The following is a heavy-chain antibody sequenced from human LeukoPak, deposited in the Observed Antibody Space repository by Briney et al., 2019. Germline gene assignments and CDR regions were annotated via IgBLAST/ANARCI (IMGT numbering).Heavy chain of an antibody. CDR2: IIPILGIA. CDR3: AMGVVVPEYYFDY. CDR1: GGTFSSYT. V-gene: IGHV1-69*02. Sequence: SVTVSCKASGGTFSSYTISWVRQAPGQGLEWMGRIIPILGIANYAQKFQGRVTITADKSTSTAYMELSSLRSEDTAVYYCAMGVVVPEYYFDYWGQGTLVTVSS. D-gene: IGHD2-2*01. J-gene: IGHJ4*02.